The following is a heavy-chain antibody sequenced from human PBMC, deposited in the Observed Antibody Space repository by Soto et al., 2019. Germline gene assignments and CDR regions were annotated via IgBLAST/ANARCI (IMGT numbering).Heavy chain of an antibody. V-gene: IGHV3-13*01. CDR1: GFTFSSYD. CDR3: FTDRQFRPAY. CDR2: IGRTGDT. J-gene: IGHJ4*02. Sequence: GGSLRLSCAASGFTFSSYDMHWVRQGTGKGLEWVSAIGRTGDTDYAALVKGRFTISRDDSKSRVYLQMNSLKTEDTALYYCFTDRQFRPAYWGQGTLVTVS. D-gene: IGHD3-22*01.